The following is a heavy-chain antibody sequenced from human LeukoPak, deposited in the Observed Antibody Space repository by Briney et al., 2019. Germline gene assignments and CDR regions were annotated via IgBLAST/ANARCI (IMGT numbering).Heavy chain of an antibody. CDR2: IGTDGDT. D-gene: IGHD6-13*01. Sequence: GGSLRLSCAVSGFTYSSYDMHWVRQATGRGLEWVSGIGTDGDTYYAGSVKGRFNISRENAKNSLYLQMNSLRGGDTAVYYCARGPRAYKYYSSWYFDYWGLGTLVTVSS. CDR1: GFTYSSYD. V-gene: IGHV3-13*01. CDR3: ARGPRAYKYYSSWYFDY. J-gene: IGHJ4*02.